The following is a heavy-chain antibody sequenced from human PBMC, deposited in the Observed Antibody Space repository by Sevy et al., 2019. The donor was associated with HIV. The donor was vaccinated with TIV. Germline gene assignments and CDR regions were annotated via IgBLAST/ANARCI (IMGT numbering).Heavy chain of an antibody. CDR3: ARSTQVAGRNNWFDP. D-gene: IGHD6-19*01. CDR2: FDPEDGET. CDR1: GYTLTQLS. J-gene: IGHJ5*02. Sequence: ASVKVSCKVSGYTLTQLSMNWVRQAPGKGLEWMGSFDPEDGETIYAQKFQDRVTMTTDTSTSTAYMELRSLRSDDTAVYYCARSTQVAGRNNWFDPWGQGTLVTVSS. V-gene: IGHV1-24*01.